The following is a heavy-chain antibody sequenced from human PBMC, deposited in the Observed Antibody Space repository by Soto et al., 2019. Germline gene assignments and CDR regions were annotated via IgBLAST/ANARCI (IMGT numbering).Heavy chain of an antibody. CDR3: AREGLGARNYYYGMDV. J-gene: IGHJ6*02. D-gene: IGHD6-6*01. V-gene: IGHV3-30-3*01. CDR1: GFTFSSYA. CDR2: ISYDGSNK. Sequence: QVQLVESGGGVVQPGRSLRLSCAASGFTFSSYAMQWVRQAPGKGLEWVAVISYDGSNKYYADSVKGRFTISRDNSKNTLYLQMNSLRAEDTAVYYCAREGLGARNYYYGMDVWGQGTTVTVSS.